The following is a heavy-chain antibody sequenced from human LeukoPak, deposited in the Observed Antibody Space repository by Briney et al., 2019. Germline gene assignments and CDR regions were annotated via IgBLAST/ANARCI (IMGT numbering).Heavy chain of an antibody. D-gene: IGHD5-12*01. V-gene: IGHV3-23*01. J-gene: IGHJ4*02. CDR3: ATVYSGYDYYFDY. CDR1: GFTFSSYA. CDR2: ISGSGGST. Sequence: GGSLRLSCAASGFTFSSYAMSWVRQAPGKGLEWVSAISGSGGSTYYADSGKGRFTISRDNSKNTLYLQMNSLRAEDTAVYYCATVYSGYDYYFDYWGQGTLVTVSS.